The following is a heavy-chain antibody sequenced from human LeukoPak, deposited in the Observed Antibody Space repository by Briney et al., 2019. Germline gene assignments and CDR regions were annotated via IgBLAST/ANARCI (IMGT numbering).Heavy chain of an antibody. D-gene: IGHD4-17*01. CDR3: ARSIMGEYGGVDY. CDR2: IYYSGST. J-gene: IGHJ4*02. Sequence: SETLSLTCTVSGGSISSGDYYCSWIRKPPGKGLEWIGYIYYSGSTYYNPSLKSRVTISVDTSKNQFSLRLSSVTAADTAVYYCARSIMGEYGGVDYWGQGTLVTVSS. V-gene: IGHV4-30-4*01. CDR1: GGSISSGDYY.